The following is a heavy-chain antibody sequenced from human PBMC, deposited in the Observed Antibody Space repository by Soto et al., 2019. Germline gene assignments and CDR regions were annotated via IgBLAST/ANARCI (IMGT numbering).Heavy chain of an antibody. CDR1: GGTFSSYA. D-gene: IGHD6-19*01. J-gene: IGHJ5*02. CDR2: IIPIFGTA. Sequence: QVQLVQSGAEVKKPGSSVKVSCKASGGTFSSYAISWVRQAPGQGLEWMGGIIPIFGTANYAQKFQGRVTITADESMSTAYMELSSLRSEDTAVYYCASTKPGIAVAGTEGWFDPWGQGTLVTVSS. V-gene: IGHV1-69*01. CDR3: ASTKPGIAVAGTEGWFDP.